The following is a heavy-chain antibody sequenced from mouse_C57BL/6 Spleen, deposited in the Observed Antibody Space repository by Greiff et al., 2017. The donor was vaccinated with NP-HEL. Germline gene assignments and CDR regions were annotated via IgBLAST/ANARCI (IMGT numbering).Heavy chain of an antibody. CDR2: IDPSDSET. V-gene: IGHV1-52*01. D-gene: IGHD1-1*01. CDR3: ARYGGDYAMDY. J-gene: IGHJ4*01. Sequence: QVQLQQPGAELVRPGSSVKLSCKASGYTFTSYWMHWVKQRPIQGLEWIGNIDPSDSETHYNQKFKDKATLTVDKSSSTAYMQLSSLTSEDSAVYYCARYGGDYAMDYWGQGTSVTVSS. CDR1: GYTFTSYW.